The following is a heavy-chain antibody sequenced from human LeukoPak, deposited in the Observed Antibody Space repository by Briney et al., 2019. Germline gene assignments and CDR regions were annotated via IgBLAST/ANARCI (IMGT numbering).Heavy chain of an antibody. V-gene: IGHV3-53*01. CDR3: ARDHDYLDY. J-gene: IGHJ4*02. CDR1: GLTVSSNY. Sequence: TGGSLRLSCAASGLTVSSNYMSWVRQAPGKGLEWVSVTYTGGSTYYADSVKGRFTISRDNSKTTLYLQVNSLRAEDTAVYYCARDHDYLDYWGQGTLVTVSS. CDR2: TYTGGST.